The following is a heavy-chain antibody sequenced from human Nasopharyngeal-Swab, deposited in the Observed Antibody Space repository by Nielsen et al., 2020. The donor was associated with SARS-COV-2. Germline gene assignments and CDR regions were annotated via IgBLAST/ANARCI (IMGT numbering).Heavy chain of an antibody. V-gene: IGHV4-39*01. CDR1: GGYISSSSYY. J-gene: IGHJ5*02. CDR3: ASQPSNWFDP. Sequence: SETLSLTCTVSGGYISSSSYYWGWIRQPPGKGLEWIGSIYYSGSTYYNPSLKSRVTISVDTSKNQFSLKLSSVTAADTAVYYCASQPSNWFDPWGQGTLVTVSS. CDR2: IYYSGST.